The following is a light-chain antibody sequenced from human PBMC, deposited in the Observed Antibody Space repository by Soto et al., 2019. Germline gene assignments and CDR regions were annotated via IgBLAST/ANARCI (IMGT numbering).Light chain of an antibody. V-gene: IGKV1-39*01. CDR2: TTS. CDR3: QQSYTTPWT. CDR1: QSISYY. Sequence: DIQMTQSPSSLSASVGDRVTITCRASQSISYYLNWYQQKPGRAPRLLIYTTSSLQSGVPSKFSGSASGTDCTLTISSLQPEDFATYYCQQSYTTPWTFGQGTQVEIK. J-gene: IGKJ1*01.